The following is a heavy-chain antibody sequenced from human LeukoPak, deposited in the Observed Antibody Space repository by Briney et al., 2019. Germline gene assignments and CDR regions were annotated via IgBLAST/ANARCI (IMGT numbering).Heavy chain of an antibody. CDR3: ARDVSDDSSGYLNWFDP. CDR2: IYYSGST. CDR1: GGSISSSSYY. D-gene: IGHD3-22*01. V-gene: IGHV4-39*07. J-gene: IGHJ5*02. Sequence: PSETLSLTCTVSGGSISSSSYYWGWIRQPPGKGLELIGSIYYSGSTYYNPSLKSRVTISVDTSKNQFSLKLSSVTAADTAVYYCARDVSDDSSGYLNWFDPWGQGTLVTVSS.